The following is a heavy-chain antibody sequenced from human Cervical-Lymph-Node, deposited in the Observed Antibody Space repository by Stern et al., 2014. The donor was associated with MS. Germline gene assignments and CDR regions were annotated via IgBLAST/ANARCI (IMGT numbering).Heavy chain of an antibody. CDR3: ARGGHCSSTSCFGRIYFDF. Sequence: QVQLVQSGAEVKMPGASVKLSCKASGYTFTNYAIHWVRQAPGQRLEGMGRINAGNGDTRSLQRFPGRVHITMGTSATDSALALGSLTSDDTAVYYCARGGHCSSTSCFGRIYFDFWGHGSLLTVSS. CDR2: INAGNGDT. J-gene: IGHJ4*01. CDR1: GYTFTNYA. D-gene: IGHD2-2*01. V-gene: IGHV1-3*01.